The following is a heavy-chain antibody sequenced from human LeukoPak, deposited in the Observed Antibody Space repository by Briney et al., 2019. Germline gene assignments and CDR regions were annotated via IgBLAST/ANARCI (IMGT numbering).Heavy chain of an antibody. D-gene: IGHD2-15*01. V-gene: IGHV3-48*03. CDR1: GFTFSSYE. Sequence: GGSLRLSCAASGFTFSSYEMNWVRQAPGKGLEWVSYISSSGNTLYYADSEKGRFTISRENAKNSLYLQMNSLRAEDTAVYYCAREFRYCSGGSCYSSGYYFDYWGQGTLVTVSS. CDR3: AREFRYCSGGSCYSSGYYFDY. J-gene: IGHJ4*02. CDR2: ISSSGNTL.